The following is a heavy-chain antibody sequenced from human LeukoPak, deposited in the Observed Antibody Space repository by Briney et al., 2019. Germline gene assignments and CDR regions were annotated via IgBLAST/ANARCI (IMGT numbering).Heavy chain of an antibody. J-gene: IGHJ4*02. CDR3: AKDGADSSGWYVEFDY. CDR2: ISGSGGNT. V-gene: IGHV3-23*01. Sequence: PGGSLRLSCAASGFTFSNYAMSWVRQAPGKGLEWVSAISGSGGNTYYADSVKGRFTISRDNSKNTLYLQMNSLRAEDTAVYYCAKDGADSSGWYVEFDYWGQGTLVTVSS. D-gene: IGHD6-19*01. CDR1: GFTFSNYA.